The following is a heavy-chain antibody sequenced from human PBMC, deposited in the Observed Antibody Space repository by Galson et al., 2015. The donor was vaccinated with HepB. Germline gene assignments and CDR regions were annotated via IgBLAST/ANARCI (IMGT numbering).Heavy chain of an antibody. J-gene: IGHJ4*02. D-gene: IGHD6-13*01. CDR3: ASPKGGIWYDVSDYFDY. CDR1: GFTFSSYA. V-gene: IGHV3-30-3*01. CDR2: ISYDGSNK. Sequence: SLRLSCAASGFTFSSYAMHWVRQAPGKGLEWVAVISYDGSNKYYADSVKGRFTISRDNSKNTLYLQMNSLRAEDTAVYYCASPKGGIWYDVSDYFDYWGQGTLVTVSS.